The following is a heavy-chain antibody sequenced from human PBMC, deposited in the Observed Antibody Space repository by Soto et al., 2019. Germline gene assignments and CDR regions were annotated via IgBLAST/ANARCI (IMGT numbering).Heavy chain of an antibody. CDR3: ATYQEAAAFTN. D-gene: IGHD6-13*01. CDR2: MIFNGGTT. Sequence: QGQVVQSGAEVKKPGASVKVSCKTSGYYDINWVRQAPGQGLEWMGWMIFNGGTTGNAQKFQGRVTMTGDTSTSTAYMELSGLTSDDTAVYYCATYQEAAAFTNWGQGTLVTVSS. V-gene: IGHV1-8*01. J-gene: IGHJ4*02. CDR1: GYYD.